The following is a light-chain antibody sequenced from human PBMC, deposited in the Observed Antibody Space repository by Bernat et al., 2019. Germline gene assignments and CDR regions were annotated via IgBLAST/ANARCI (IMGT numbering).Light chain of an antibody. Sequence: DLVMTQSPLSLPVTLGQPASISCRSSQSLVSSDGNTYLNWFQQRPGQSPRRLIYMVSKRDSGVPDRFSGSGLGTDFTLKISRVEAEDVGVYYCLQGTHWPRAFGHGTKVEIK. V-gene: IGKV2-30*01. J-gene: IGKJ1*01. CDR2: MVS. CDR3: LQGTHWPRA. CDR1: QSLVSSDGNTY.